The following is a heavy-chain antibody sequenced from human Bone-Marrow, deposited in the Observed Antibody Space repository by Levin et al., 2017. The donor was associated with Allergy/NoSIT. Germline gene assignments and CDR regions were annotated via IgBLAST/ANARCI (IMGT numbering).Heavy chain of an antibody. J-gene: IGHJ4*02. V-gene: IGHV1-2*02. CDR1: GYTFTGQN. Sequence: GESLKISCKASGYTFTGQNLHWVRQAPGQVLEWMGWINPDSGGTRYAQKFQGRVTMTRDTSINTVYMELSNLRSDDSAVFYCARGYSNGDYYFDYWGQGTPVTVSS. CDR2: INPDSGGT. CDR3: ARGYSNGDYYFDY. D-gene: IGHD5-18*01.